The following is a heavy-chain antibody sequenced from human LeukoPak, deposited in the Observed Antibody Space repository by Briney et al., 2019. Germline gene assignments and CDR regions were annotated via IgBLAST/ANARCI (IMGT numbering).Heavy chain of an antibody. CDR1: GGTFSSYA. CDR2: IIPILGIA. V-gene: IGHV1-69*04. D-gene: IGHD4-23*01. J-gene: IGHJ3*02. CDR3: AREAGYGGNSPDAFDI. Sequence: ASVKVSCKASGGTFSSYAISWVRQAPGQGLEWMGRIIPILGIANYAQKFQGRVTITADKSTSTAYMELSSLRSEDTAVYYCAREAGYGGNSPDAFDIWGQGTMVTVSS.